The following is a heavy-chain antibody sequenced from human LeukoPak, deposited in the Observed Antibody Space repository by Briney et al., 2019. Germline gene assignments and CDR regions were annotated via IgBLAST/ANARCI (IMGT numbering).Heavy chain of an antibody. CDR2: IRYDGSNK. D-gene: IGHD2-15*01. CDR3: ARDPHCSGGSCRRRLKPGGFNYYGMDV. Sequence: GGSLRLSCAASGFTFSSYGMHWVRQAPGKGLEWVAFIRYDGSNKYYADSVKGRFTISRDNSKNTLYLQMNSLRAEDTAVYYCARDPHCSGGSCRRRLKPGGFNYYGMDVWGQGTTVTVSS. V-gene: IGHV3-30*02. CDR1: GFTFSSYG. J-gene: IGHJ6*02.